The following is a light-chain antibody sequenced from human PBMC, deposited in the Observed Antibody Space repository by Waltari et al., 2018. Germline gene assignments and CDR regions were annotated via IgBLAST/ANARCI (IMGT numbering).Light chain of an antibody. J-gene: IGKJ1*01. CDR2: DAF. V-gene: IGKV3-20*01. CDR1: QSVSRA. CDR3: QKYESLPAT. Sequence: EILLTQSPGTLSLSPWASATLSCRASQSVSRALAWYQQKPGQAPRLLIYDAFSRATGIPDRFSGSGSGTDFSLTISRLEPEDFAVYYCQKYESLPATFGQGTKVEIK.